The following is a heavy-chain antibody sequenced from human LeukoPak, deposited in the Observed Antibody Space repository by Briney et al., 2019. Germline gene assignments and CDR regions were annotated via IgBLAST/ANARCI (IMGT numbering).Heavy chain of an antibody. J-gene: IGHJ3*02. D-gene: IGHD6-13*01. CDR1: GYSFTSYW. Sequence: GESLKISCKGSGYSFTSYWIGWVRQMPGKGLEWMGIIYPGDSVTRYSPSFQGQVTISADKSISTAYLQWSSLKASDTAMYYCARVIAAAVGAFDIWGQGTMVTVSS. V-gene: IGHV5-51*01. CDR2: IYPGDSVT. CDR3: ARVIAAAVGAFDI.